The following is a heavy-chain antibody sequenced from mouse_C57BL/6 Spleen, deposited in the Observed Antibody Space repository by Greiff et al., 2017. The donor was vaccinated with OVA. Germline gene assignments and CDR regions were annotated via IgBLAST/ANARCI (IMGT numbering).Heavy chain of an antibody. CDR1: GYTFTEYT. D-gene: IGHD1-1*01. V-gene: IGHV1-62-2*01. CDR3: ARHEVDYYGSSYWYFDV. CDR2: FYPGSGSI. Sequence: LVESGAELVKPGASVKLSCKASGYTFTEYTIHWVKQRSGQGLEWIGWFYPGSGSIKYNEKFKDKATLTADKSSSTVYMELSRLTSEDSAVYFCARHEVDYYGSSYWYFDVWGTGTTVTVSS. J-gene: IGHJ1*03.